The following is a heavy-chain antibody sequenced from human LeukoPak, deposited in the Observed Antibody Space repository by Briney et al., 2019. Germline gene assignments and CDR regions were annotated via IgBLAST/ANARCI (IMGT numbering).Heavy chain of an antibody. V-gene: IGHV3-30-3*01. J-gene: IGHJ5*02. Sequence: GGSLRLSCATSGFTFSDYAMHWVRQAPGKGLEWVAVISHDGSIKFSADSVKGRSTISRDNSKNTLYLQMNSLRDEDTALYYCARDSITTGGMVYNWFDPWGQGTLVTVSS. CDR3: ARDSITTGGMVYNWFDP. CDR1: GFTFSDYA. CDR2: ISHDGSIK. D-gene: IGHD1-14*01.